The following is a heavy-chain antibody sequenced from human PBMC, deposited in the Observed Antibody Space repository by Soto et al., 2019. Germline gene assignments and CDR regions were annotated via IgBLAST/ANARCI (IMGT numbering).Heavy chain of an antibody. D-gene: IGHD1-26*01. V-gene: IGHV3-30*18. CDR2: ISYDGSNK. J-gene: IGHJ4*02. Sequence: QVQLVESGGGVVQPGRSLRLSCAASGFTFSSYGMYWVRQAPGKGLEWVAVISYDGSNKYYADSVKGRFTISRDNSKNTLYLQMNSLRAEDTAVYYCAKTLVGAKPYDFDYWGQGTLVTVSS. CDR3: AKTLVGAKPYDFDY. CDR1: GFTFSSYG.